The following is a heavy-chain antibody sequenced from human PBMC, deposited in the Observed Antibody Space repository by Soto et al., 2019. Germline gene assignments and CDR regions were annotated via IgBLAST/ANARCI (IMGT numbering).Heavy chain of an antibody. CDR1: GYTFTSYG. CDR3: ARSSPPTDYYDSSGYWWVFDY. V-gene: IGHV1-18*01. D-gene: IGHD3-22*01. CDR2: ISAYNGNT. Sequence: ASVKVSCKASGYTFTSYGISWVRQAPGQGLEWMGWISAYNGNTNYAQKLQGRVTVTTDTSTSTAYMELRSLRSDDTAVYYCARSSPPTDYYDSSGYWWVFDYWGQGNLVTFSS. J-gene: IGHJ4*02.